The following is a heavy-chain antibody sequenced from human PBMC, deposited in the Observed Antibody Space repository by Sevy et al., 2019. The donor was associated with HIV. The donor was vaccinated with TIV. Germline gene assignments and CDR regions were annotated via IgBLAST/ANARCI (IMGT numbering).Heavy chain of an antibody. D-gene: IGHD2-2*03. CDR2: IRMKVNSYAT. CDR1: GFTFSGSA. CDR3: TTYLGYCRSTSCHYYFDN. V-gene: IGHV3-73*01. J-gene: IGHJ4*02. Sequence: GGSLRLSCAASGFTFSGSALHWVRQASGKGLEWVGRIRMKVNSYATAYAASVKGRFTISRDDSKNSAYLKMNSLKTVDTAVYYCTTYLGYCRSTSCHYYFDNWGQGTLVTVSS.